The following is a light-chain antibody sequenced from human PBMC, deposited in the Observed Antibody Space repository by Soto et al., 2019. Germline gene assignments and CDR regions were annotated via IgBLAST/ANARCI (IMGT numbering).Light chain of an antibody. CDR3: QQRTNWPLLT. J-gene: IGKJ4*01. CDR1: QSVSTY. CDR2: DAS. Sequence: EVVLTQSPATLSLSPGERATLSCRASQSVSTYLAWYQHKPGQAPRLLIYDASIRATGTPARFSGGGSGTDFTLTISSLAPEDLAVYYCQQRTNWPLLTFGGGTKVEIK. V-gene: IGKV3-11*01.